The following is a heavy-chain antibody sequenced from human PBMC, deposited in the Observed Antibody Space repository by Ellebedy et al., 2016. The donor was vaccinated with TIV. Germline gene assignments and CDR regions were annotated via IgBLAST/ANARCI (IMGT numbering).Heavy chain of an antibody. CDR1: GFTFKNFW. Sequence: GESLKISXVASGFTFKNFWMHWVRQIPGGGLDWVSRISFNGSDEKYAEAVKGRFTISRDNANSTLYLQLRSLRVDDTGLYLCARDSGHGLDIWGQGTTVSVSS. CDR3: ARDSGHGLDI. D-gene: IGHD2-15*01. CDR2: ISFNGSDE. V-gene: IGHV3-74*01. J-gene: IGHJ6*02.